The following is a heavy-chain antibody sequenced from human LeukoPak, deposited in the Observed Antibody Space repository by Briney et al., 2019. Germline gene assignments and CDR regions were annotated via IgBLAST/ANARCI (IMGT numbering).Heavy chain of an antibody. CDR2: IIPIFGTA. CDR1: GYTFTSYY. D-gene: IGHD1-26*01. CDR3: ARDSGSYYDRYYYYGMDV. V-gene: IGHV1-69*13. J-gene: IGHJ6*02. Sequence: SVKVSCKASGYTFTSYYMHWVRQAPGQGLEWMGGIIPIFGTANYAQKFQGRVTITADESTSTAYMELSSLRSEDTAVYYCARDSGSYYDRYYYYGMDVWGQGTTVTVSS.